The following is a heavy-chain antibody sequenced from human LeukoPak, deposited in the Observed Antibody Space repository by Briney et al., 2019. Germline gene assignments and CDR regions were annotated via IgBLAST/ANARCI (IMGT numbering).Heavy chain of an antibody. CDR2: IRASGDRT. D-gene: IGHD2-15*01. CDR3: AVLAVPAVGY. CDR1: GFTFINYG. J-gene: IGHJ4*02. Sequence: PVGSLRLSCVVSGFTFINYGMSWVRQAPGKGLEWVSTIRASGDRTYYAESVKGRFTMSGDKSKNTLYLQMSNLRAEDTAVYHCAVLAVPAVGYWGQGTLVIVSS. V-gene: IGHV3-23*01.